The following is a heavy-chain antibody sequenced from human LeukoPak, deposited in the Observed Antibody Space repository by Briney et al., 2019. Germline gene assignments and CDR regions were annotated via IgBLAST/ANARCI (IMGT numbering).Heavy chain of an antibody. V-gene: IGHV3-23*01. D-gene: IGHD3-3*01. CDR3: AKGTLFGVVTSFDF. J-gene: IGHJ4*02. CDR1: GFTLGSANA. Sequence: QSGGSLRLFCAASGFTLGSANAMTWVRQAPGKGLEWVSLISASGSATYYADSVRGRFAISRDISKNTLFLQMSSLRTEDTAVYYCAKGTLFGVVTSFDFWGQGTLVTVSS. CDR2: ISASGSAT.